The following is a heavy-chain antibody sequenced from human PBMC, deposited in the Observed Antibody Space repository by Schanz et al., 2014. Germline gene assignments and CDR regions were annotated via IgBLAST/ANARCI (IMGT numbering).Heavy chain of an antibody. CDR1: GFTFNNYD. CDR2: ISGGGGSA. Sequence: VQLVESGGGVVQPGRSLRLSCAASGFTFNNYDMNWVRLVPGKGLECVSGISGGGGSAYYADSVKDRFTISRDNSKNIMFLQMNSLKTEDTAVYYCARDGGFDSINAFDFWGQGTMVTVSS. D-gene: IGHD3-10*01. V-gene: IGHV3-23*04. J-gene: IGHJ3*01. CDR3: ARDGGFDSINAFDF.